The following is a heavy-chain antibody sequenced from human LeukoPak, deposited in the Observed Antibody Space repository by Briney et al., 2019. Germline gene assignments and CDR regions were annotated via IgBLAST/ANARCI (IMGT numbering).Heavy chain of an antibody. CDR3: AKRGVVIRVVLGRLHKEAYYSDS. CDR1: GITLSNYG. V-gene: IGHV3-23*01. CDR2: LSGSGGGT. J-gene: IGHJ4*02. D-gene: IGHD3-10*01. Sequence: GGSLRLSCAVSGITLSNYGMSWVRQAPGKGLEWVAGLSGSGGGTNYADSVQGRFTISRDNPKNTLYLQMNSLRVEDTAVYFCAKRGVVIRVVLGRLHKEAYYSDSWGQGALVTVSS.